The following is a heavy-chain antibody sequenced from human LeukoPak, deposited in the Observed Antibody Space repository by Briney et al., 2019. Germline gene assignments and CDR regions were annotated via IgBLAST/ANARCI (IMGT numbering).Heavy chain of an antibody. CDR1: GFTFSSYV. CDR3: ARGLAAAGTDAFDI. J-gene: IGHJ3*02. CDR2: ISFNGNNK. V-gene: IGHV3-30*04. D-gene: IGHD6-13*01. Sequence: GGSLRLSCAASGFTFSSYVLHWVRQAPGKGLEWVAVISFNGNNKYYAASVTGRFTISRDNAKNTLYLQMNSLRAEDTAVYYCARGLAAAGTDAFDIWVQGTKVSVS.